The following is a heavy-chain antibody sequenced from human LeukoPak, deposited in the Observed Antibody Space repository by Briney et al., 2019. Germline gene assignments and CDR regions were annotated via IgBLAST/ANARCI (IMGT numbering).Heavy chain of an antibody. Sequence: GASVKVSCKASGYTFTGYYMHWVRQAPGQGLEWMGWINPNSGGTNYAQKFQGRVTMTRDTSISTAYMELSRLRSNDTAVYYCARDRPYSSSLYFDYWGQGTLVTVSS. CDR3: ARDRPYSSSLYFDY. CDR1: GYTFTGYY. V-gene: IGHV1-2*02. D-gene: IGHD6-13*01. CDR2: INPNSGGT. J-gene: IGHJ4*02.